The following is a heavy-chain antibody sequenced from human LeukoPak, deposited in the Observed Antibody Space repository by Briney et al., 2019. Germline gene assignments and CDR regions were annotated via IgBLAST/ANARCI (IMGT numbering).Heavy chain of an antibody. J-gene: IGHJ4*02. CDR2: ISSSSSYI. CDR1: GFTFSSYS. D-gene: IGHD1-26*01. Sequence: GGSLRLSCAASGFTFSSYSMNWVRQAPGKGLEWVSSISSSSSYIYYADSVKGRFTISRDNAKNSLYLQMNSLRAEDTAVYYCAREGATIPYYFDYWGQGTLVTVSS. V-gene: IGHV3-21*04. CDR3: AREGATIPYYFDY.